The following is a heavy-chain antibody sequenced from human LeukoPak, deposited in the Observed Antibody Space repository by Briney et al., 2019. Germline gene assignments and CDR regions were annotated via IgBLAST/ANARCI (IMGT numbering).Heavy chain of an antibody. CDR3: AKDMSY. V-gene: IGHV3-23*01. CDR2: ISGFGGST. J-gene: IGHJ4*02. D-gene: IGHD3-10*02. Sequence: PGGSLRLSCAASGFNFSNYVISWVRQAPGKGLEWVSGISGFGGSTYYADSVEGRFTISRDNSKNTLFLQLNSLRVEDTAVYYCAKDMSYWGQGTLVTVSS. CDR1: GFNFSNYV.